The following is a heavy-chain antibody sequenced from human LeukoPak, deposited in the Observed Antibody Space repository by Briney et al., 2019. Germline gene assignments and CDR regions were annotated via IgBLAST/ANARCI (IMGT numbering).Heavy chain of an antibody. V-gene: IGHV4-34*01. J-gene: IGHJ5*02. CDR3: ARGLSRSSGHNWFDP. CDR2: INHSGST. CDR1: GGSFSGYY. Sequence: SETLSLTCAVYGGSFSGYYWSWVRQPPGKGLEWIGEINHSGSTNYNPSLKSRVTISVDTSKNQFSLKLSSVTAADTAVYYCARGLSRSSGHNWFDPWGQGTLVTVSS. D-gene: IGHD6-25*01.